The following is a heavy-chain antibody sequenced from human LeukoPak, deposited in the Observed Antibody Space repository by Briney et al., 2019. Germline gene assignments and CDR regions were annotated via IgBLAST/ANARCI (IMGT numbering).Heavy chain of an antibody. J-gene: IGHJ6*02. D-gene: IGHD3-10*01. V-gene: IGHV4-59*01. CDR1: GDSISSSY. Sequence: TSGTLSLTCTVSGDSISSSYWSWIRQPPGKTLEWIGYIYYSGSTNYNPSLKSRVTISVDTSKNQFSLRLSSVTAADTAVYYCARDRGPPYYGMDVWGQGTTVTVSS. CDR2: IYYSGST. CDR3: ARDRGPPYYGMDV.